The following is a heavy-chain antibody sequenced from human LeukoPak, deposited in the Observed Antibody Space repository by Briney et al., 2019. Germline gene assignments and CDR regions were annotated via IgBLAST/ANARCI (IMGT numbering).Heavy chain of an antibody. V-gene: IGHV3-21*01. CDR2: ISSSSSYI. J-gene: IGHJ4*02. CDR1: GLTVSSSY. CDR3: APLEGFYDILTGYGDY. Sequence: GGSLRLSCAASGLTVSSSYMNWVRQAPGKGLEWVSSISSSSSYIYYADSVKGRFTISRVNAKNSLYLQMNSLRAEDTAVYYCAPLEGFYDILTGYGDYWGQGTLVTVSS. D-gene: IGHD3-9*01.